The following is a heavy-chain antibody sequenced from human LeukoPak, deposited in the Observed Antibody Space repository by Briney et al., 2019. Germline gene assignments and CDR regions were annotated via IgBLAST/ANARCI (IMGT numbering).Heavy chain of an antibody. CDR1: GFTFSSYG. V-gene: IGHV3-30*02. J-gene: IGHJ4*02. Sequence: GGSLRLSCSASGFTFSSYGMHWVRQAPGKGLEWVAFIRYDGSNKYYADSVKGRFTISRDNSKNTLYLQMNSLRAEDTAVYYCAKDRSTYYDFWSGYYLDYWGQGTLVTVSS. CDR3: AKDRSTYYDFWSGYYLDY. D-gene: IGHD3-3*01. CDR2: IRYDGSNK.